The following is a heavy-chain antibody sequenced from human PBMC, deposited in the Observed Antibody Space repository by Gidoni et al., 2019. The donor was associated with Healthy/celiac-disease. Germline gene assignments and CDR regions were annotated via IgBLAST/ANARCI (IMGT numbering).Heavy chain of an antibody. J-gene: IGHJ4*02. CDR2: IFSNDEK. CDR1: GFSLSNARLG. V-gene: IGHV2-26*01. D-gene: IGHD2-15*01. Sequence: QVTLKESGPVLVKPTETLTLTCTVSGFSLSNARLGVSWIRQPPGKALEWLAHIFSNDEKSYSTSLKSRLTISKDTSKSQVVLTMTNMDPVDTATYYCARSLADLGYCSGGSCYSGDAFDYWGQGTLVTVSS. CDR3: ARSLADLGYCSGGSCYSGDAFDY.